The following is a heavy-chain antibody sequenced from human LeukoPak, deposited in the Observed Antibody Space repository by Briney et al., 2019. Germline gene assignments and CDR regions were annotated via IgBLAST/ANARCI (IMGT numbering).Heavy chain of an antibody. CDR2: IIPIFGTA. CDR3: ARDKAVTTELTQYFHH. CDR1: GGTFSSYA. V-gene: IGHV1-69*01. D-gene: IGHD4-11*01. J-gene: IGHJ1*01. Sequence: SVKVSCKASGGTFSSYAISWVRQAPGQGLEWMGGIIPIFGTANYAQKFQGRVTITADESTSTAYMELRSLTSDDTAVYYCARDKAVTTELTQYFHHWGQGTLVTVSS.